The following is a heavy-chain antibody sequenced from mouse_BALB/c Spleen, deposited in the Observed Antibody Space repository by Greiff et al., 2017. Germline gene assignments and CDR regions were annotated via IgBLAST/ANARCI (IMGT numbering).Heavy chain of an antibody. V-gene: IGHV5-6-3*01. CDR2: INSNGGST. CDR3: ARDQDYYGSSQGYFDY. CDR1: GFTFSSYG. D-gene: IGHD1-1*01. J-gene: IGHJ2*01. Sequence: DVMLVESGGGLVQPGGSLKLSCAASGFTFSSYGMSWVRQTPDKRLELVATINSNGGSTYYPDSVKGRFTISRDNAKNTLYLQMSSLKSEDTAMYYCARDQDYYGSSQGYFDYWGQGTTLTVSS.